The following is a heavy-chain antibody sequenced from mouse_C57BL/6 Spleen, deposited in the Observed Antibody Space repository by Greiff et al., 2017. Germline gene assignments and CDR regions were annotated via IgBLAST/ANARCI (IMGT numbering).Heavy chain of an antibody. V-gene: IGHV1-52*01. J-gene: IGHJ2*01. CDR2: IDPSDSET. CDR3: ARSGYYGTPYFDY. CDR1: GYTFTSYW. Sequence: VKLQQPGAELVRPGSSVKLSCKASGYTFTSYWMHWVKQRPIQGLEWIGNIDPSDSETHYNQKFKDKATLTVDKSSSTAYMQLSSLTSEDSAVYYCARSGYYGTPYFDYWGQGTTLTVSS. D-gene: IGHD1-1*01.